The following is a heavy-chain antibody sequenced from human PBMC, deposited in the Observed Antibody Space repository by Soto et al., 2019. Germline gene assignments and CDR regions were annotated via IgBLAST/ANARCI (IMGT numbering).Heavy chain of an antibody. J-gene: IGHJ6*03. Sequence: EVQLVESGGGLVQPGGSLKLSCAASGFTFSGSAMHWVRQASGKGLEWVGRIRTKANSYATAYAASVKGRFTISRDDSKNTAYLQMNSLKTEDTAVYYCTKKMSPLMDVWGKGTKVTVSS. CDR1: GFTFSGSA. CDR2: IRTKANSYAT. V-gene: IGHV3-73*01. CDR3: TKKMSPLMDV.